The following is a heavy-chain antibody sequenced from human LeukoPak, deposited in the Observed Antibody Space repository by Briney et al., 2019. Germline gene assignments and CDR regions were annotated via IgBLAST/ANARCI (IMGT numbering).Heavy chain of an antibody. Sequence: PSETLSLTCAVYGGSFSGHYWTWIRQPPGKGLEWVGEIDHTGRSTYNPCLTSGVTISKDSSKNQFSLSLGSVIAADTAVYFCARGENSGSYFSYFDSWAQGTPVTVSS. J-gene: IGHJ5*01. CDR1: GGSFSGHY. D-gene: IGHD3-10*01. CDR2: IDHTGRS. CDR3: ARGENSGSYFSYFDS. V-gene: IGHV4-34*01.